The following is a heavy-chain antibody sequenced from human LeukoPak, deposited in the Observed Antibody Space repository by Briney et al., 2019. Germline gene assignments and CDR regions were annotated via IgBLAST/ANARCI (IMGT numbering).Heavy chain of an antibody. Sequence: GGSLRLSCAASGFIFSSYNINWVRQAPGKGLEWVSSISSSSTYIYYADSVKGRFTISRDNSKNTLYLQMNSLRAEDTAVYYCASQGGSSLYVIHYWGQGTLVTVSS. D-gene: IGHD6-13*01. CDR1: GFIFSSYN. CDR3: ASQGGSSLYVIHY. V-gene: IGHV3-21*04. CDR2: ISSSSTYI. J-gene: IGHJ4*02.